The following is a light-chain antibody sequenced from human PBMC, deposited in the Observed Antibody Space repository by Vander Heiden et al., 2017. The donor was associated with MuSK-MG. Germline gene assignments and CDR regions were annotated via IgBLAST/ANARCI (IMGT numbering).Light chain of an antibody. CDR3: QQRSNRPPLT. V-gene: IGKV3-11*01. Sequence: EIVLPQSPATLSLSPGERATLSCKASQSVGSYLAWYQHKPGQAPRLLMYDASNRAPGIPARFSGSGSGTDFTLTISSLEPEDFAVYYCQQRSNRPPLTFGGGTKVEIK. CDR1: QSVGSY. CDR2: DAS. J-gene: IGKJ4*01.